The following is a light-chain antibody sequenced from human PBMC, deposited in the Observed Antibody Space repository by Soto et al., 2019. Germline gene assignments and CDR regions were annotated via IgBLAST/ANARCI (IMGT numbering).Light chain of an antibody. CDR2: DAS. CDR1: QGISSA. CDR3: QQFDSNPLT. Sequence: AIPVTQSPSSLSASVGDRVNITCRASQGISSALVWYQQKPGKAPKLLIYDASTLESGVPSRFSGSGYGTDFTLTISSLQPEDFATYYCQQFDSNPLTFGGGTTVELK. V-gene: IGKV1-13*02. J-gene: IGKJ4*01.